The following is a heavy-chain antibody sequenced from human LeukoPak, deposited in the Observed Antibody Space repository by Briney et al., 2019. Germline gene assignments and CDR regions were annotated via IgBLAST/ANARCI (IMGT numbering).Heavy chain of an antibody. CDR1: GGSINNYY. Sequence: SETLSLTCTVSGGSINNYYGSWLRQPPGKGLEWIGYIHYSGSTNYNFSLKSRVTISVDTSKSQFSLKLSSVTAADTAVYYCARGAGWYEYWGQGTLVTVSS. CDR2: IHYSGST. D-gene: IGHD6-19*01. V-gene: IGHV4-59*01. CDR3: ARGAGWYEY. J-gene: IGHJ4*02.